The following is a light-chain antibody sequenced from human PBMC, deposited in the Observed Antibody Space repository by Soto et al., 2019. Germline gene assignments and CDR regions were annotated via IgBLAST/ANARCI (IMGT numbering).Light chain of an antibody. CDR3: QQYKVWFGT. V-gene: IGKV3-15*01. J-gene: IGKJ1*01. Sequence: EIVMTQSPATLSVSPGESATLSCRASQSVGSNLAWYQQKVGQAPRLLIYGASSRATGVPARFSGSGSGTEFTLTISSLQSEDFAISYCQQYKVWFGTFGQWNKVDIQ. CDR2: GAS. CDR1: QSVGSN.